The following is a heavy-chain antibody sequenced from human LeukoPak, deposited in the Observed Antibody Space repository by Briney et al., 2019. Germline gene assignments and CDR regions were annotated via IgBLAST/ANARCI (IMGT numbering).Heavy chain of an antibody. CDR2: ISSSGSTI. J-gene: IGHJ3*01. D-gene: IGHD7-27*01. CDR3: ARANLGAFDV. V-gene: IGHV3-48*03. Sequence: GGSLRLSCAASGFTFSSYEMNWVRQAPGKGLEWVSYISSSGSTIYYADSVKGRFTISIDNARNTLLLQMNSLRGEDTAVYYCARANLGAFDVWGQGTMVTVSS. CDR1: GFTFSSYE.